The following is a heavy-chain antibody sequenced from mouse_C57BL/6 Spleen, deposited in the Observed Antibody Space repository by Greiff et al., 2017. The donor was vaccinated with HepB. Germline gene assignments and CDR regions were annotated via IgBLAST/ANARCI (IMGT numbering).Heavy chain of an antibody. CDR1: GYTFTDYY. D-gene: IGHD1-1*01. J-gene: IGHJ1*03. Sequence: VQLKQSGPVLVKPGASVKMSCKASGYTFTDYYMNWVKQSHGKSLEWIGVINPYNGGTSYNQKFKGKATLTVDKSSSTAYMELNSLTSEDSAVYYCARGGIITTVPWYFDVWGTGTTVTVSS. V-gene: IGHV1-19*01. CDR3: ARGGIITTVPWYFDV. CDR2: INPYNGGT.